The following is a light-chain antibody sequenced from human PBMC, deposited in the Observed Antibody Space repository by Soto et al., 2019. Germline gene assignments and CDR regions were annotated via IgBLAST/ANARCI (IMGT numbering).Light chain of an antibody. J-gene: IGKJ5*01. Sequence: EIVMTQSPATLSVSPGERATLSCRASQSVSSNLAWYQQKPGQAPRLLIYGASTRATGIPAGFSGSGSGKEFTLTISSLQSEEFAVYYCQQYNNWPITFGQGTRLEIK. V-gene: IGKV3D-15*01. CDR3: QQYNNWPIT. CDR2: GAS. CDR1: QSVSSN.